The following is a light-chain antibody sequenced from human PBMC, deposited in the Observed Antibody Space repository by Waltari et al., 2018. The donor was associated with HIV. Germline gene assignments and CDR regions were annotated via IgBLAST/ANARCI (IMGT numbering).Light chain of an antibody. CDR2: GAS. V-gene: IGKV3-20*01. Sequence: VLTQSPGTLSLSPGERATLSCRASQSVSSSFLAWYQQKPGQAPRLLIYGASNRATGIPDRFSGSWSGTYFTLTISRLVPEDFAVYYCQQFGSSPFTFGQGTRLEIK. CDR1: QSVSSSF. CDR3: QQFGSSPFT. J-gene: IGKJ5*01.